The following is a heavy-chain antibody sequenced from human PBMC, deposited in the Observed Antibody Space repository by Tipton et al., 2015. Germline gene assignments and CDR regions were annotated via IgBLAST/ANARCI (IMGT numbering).Heavy chain of an antibody. D-gene: IGHD3-16*01. V-gene: IGHV3-23*01. CDR3: AKIPWGIRGLDY. CDR2: ISGTGGAT. CDR1: GFTFSSYA. J-gene: IGHJ4*02. Sequence: SLRLSCAASGFTFSSYAMNWVRQAPGKGLEWVSTISGTGGATHYADSVKGRFTISRDNSKNTLYLQMNSLRAEDTAVYYCAKIPWGIRGLDYWGQGTLATVSS.